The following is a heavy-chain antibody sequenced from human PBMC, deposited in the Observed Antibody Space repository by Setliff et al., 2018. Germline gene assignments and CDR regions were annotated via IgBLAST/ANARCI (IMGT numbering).Heavy chain of an antibody. V-gene: IGHV3-11*04. Sequence: GGSLRLSCAVSGFTFSYYYMSWVRQAPGKGLEWLSKISGDGSIIYYADSVRGRFTISRDNAKNSLFLQMNSLRAEDTALYYCARDGVFYAMDVWGRGTTVTVSS. CDR3: ARDGVFYAMDV. J-gene: IGHJ6*02. CDR1: GFTFSYYY. D-gene: IGHD3-10*01. CDR2: ISGDGSII.